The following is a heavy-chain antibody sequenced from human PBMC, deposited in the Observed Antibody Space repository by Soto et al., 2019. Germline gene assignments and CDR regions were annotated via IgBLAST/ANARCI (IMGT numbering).Heavy chain of an antibody. CDR2: ISYDGSNK. D-gene: IGHD3-3*01. CDR3: AKNYDFWSGYYVDY. J-gene: IGHJ4*02. Sequence: QVQLVESGGGVVQPGRSLRLSCAASGFTFSSYGMHWVRQAPGKGLEWVAVISYDGSNKYYADSVKGRFTISRDNSKNTLYLQMHSLRAEDTAVYYCAKNYDFWSGYYVDYWGQGTLVTVSS. V-gene: IGHV3-30*18. CDR1: GFTFSSYG.